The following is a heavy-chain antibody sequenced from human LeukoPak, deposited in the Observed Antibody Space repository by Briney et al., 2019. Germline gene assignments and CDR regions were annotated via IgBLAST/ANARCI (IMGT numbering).Heavy chain of an antibody. J-gene: IGHJ4*02. CDR1: GFTFSSYA. CDR2: ISGNGGST. V-gene: IGHV3-23*01. CDR3: AKRYSGSSGLYNFDY. Sequence: PGGSLRLSCAASGFTFSSYAMRWVRQAPGKGLEWVSAISGNGGSTYYADSVKGRFTISRDNSKNTLYLQMNSLRAEDTAVYYCAKRYSGSSGLYNFDYWGQGTLVTVSS. D-gene: IGHD1-26*01.